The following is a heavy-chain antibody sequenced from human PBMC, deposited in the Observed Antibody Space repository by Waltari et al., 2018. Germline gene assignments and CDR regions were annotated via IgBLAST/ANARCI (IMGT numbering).Heavy chain of an antibody. CDR3: VRDANWGKVDY. CDR1: GFTFSTYW. CDR2: IKEDGNEK. J-gene: IGHJ4*01. V-gene: IGHV3-7*01. D-gene: IGHD7-27*01. Sequence: EVQLVESGGDLVQPGGSLRLSCAASGFTFSTYWMNWVRQAPGKGLEGVDDIKEDGNEKCYLNSVEGRFTISRDNAKNTLFLQMNSLRADDTAVYYCVRDANWGKVDYWGHGTLVTVSS.